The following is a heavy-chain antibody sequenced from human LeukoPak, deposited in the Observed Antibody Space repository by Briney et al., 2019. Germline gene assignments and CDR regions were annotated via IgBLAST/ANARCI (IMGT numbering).Heavy chain of an antibody. V-gene: IGHV1-46*01. CDR2: INPSGGST. CDR3: ARGYSGYQDAFHI. J-gene: IGHJ3*02. Sequence: ASVKVSCKASGYTLTSYYMHWVRQAPGQGLEWMGIINPSGGSTNYAQKFQGRVTMTRDMSTRTVYMELSSLRFEDTAVYYCARGYSGYQDAFHIWGQGTMVTVSS. D-gene: IGHD5-12*01. CDR1: GYTLTSYY.